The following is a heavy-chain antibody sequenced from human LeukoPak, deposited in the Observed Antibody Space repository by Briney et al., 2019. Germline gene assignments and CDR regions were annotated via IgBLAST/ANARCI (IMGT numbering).Heavy chain of an antibody. D-gene: IGHD6-19*01. V-gene: IGHV5-51*01. CDR1: GYSSSHYC. J-gene: IGHJ5*02. CDR3: AGHGYSSGFNWLVP. CDR2: INPGDANT. Sequence: GVPLQISSQSSGYSSSHYCIGWVRQMPGKGLEWMGIINPGDANTRYSPSFQGQVTISADKSISTAYLQWSSLKPSDSAMYYRAGHGYSSGFNWLVPWGEGTLVTVSS.